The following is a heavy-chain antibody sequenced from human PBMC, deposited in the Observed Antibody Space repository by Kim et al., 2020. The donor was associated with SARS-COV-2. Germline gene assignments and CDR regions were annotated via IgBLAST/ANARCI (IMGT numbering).Heavy chain of an antibody. V-gene: IGHV3-11*01. CDR1: VFTFSDYY. D-gene: IGHD5-12*01. Sequence: GGSLRLSCAASVFTFSDYYMSWFRQAPGRGLEWVSYISTCSTSMKYADSVKGRFTISRDNADDSLYLQMNSLRAEDTAVYYCARFLVATLYFDYWGQGTLVTVSS. J-gene: IGHJ4*02. CDR2: ISTCSTSM. CDR3: ARFLVATLYFDY.